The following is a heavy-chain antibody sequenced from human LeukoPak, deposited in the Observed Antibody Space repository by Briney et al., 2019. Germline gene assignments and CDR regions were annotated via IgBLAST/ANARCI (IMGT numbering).Heavy chain of an antibody. Sequence: ASVKVSCKASGYTFTSYYMHWVRQAPGQGLEWMGWISAYNGNTNYAQKLQGRVTMTTDTSTSTAYMELRSLRSDDTAVYYCAKAPGGIVAYWGQGTLVTVSS. CDR1: GYTFTSYY. CDR3: AKAPGGIVAY. J-gene: IGHJ4*02. CDR2: ISAYNGNT. V-gene: IGHV1-18*04. D-gene: IGHD3-16*01.